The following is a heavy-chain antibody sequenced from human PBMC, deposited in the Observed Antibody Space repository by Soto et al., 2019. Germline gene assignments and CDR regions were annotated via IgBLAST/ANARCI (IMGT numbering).Heavy chain of an antibody. CDR3: AKLAGYCSGTSCYGHYAMD. CDR2: INYSGST. D-gene: IGHD2-2*01. Sequence: SETLSLTFIVSSCSMSSSLHHWGWFRQPPGKGLEWIGNINYSGSTYSTPSLQSRLTISVDTSNNQFSLMLSSVTAADTAVYYCAKLAGYCSGTSCYGHYAMD. J-gene: IGHJ6*01. V-gene: IGHV4-39*01. CDR1: SCSMSSSLHH.